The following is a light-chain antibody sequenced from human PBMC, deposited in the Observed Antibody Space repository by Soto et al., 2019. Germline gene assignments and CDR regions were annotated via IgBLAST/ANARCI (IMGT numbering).Light chain of an antibody. J-gene: IGLJ1*01. CDR2: DVT. CDR3: YIFSGSPYV. Sequence: QSALTQPRSVSGSPGQSVTISCTGTSSDVGGYNYVSCYQQHPGKAPKLMIYDVTKRPSGVPDRFSGSKSGNTASLTISGLQSEYDADDYCYIFSGSPYVFGSETKVTVL. CDR1: SSDVGGYNY. V-gene: IGLV2-11*01.